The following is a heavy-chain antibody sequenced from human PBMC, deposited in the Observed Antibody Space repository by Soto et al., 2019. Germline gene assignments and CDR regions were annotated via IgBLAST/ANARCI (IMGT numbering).Heavy chain of an antibody. V-gene: IGHV4-34*01. J-gene: IGHJ6*04. CDR3: ARGNQLKPNSFYGMDV. D-gene: IGHD2-2*01. CDR1: GGSFSGYY. CDR2: INHSGIT. Sequence: PSETLSLTCAVYGGSFSGYYWRWIRQPPGKGLEWIGEINHSGITNYNPSLKSRVTISVDTSKNQFSLKLSSVTAADTAVYYCARGNQLKPNSFYGMDVSGKGSTAALXS.